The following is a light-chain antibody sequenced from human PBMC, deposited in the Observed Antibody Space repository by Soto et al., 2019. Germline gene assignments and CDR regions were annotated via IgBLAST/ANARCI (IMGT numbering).Light chain of an antibody. V-gene: IGLV2-8*01. CDR3: KSYAGSNTYV. CDR1: KNDIGVYDF. Sequence: QSVLTQSPSASGSPGQSVTISCTGTKNDIGVYDFVSWYQHHPGKAPRLIIYEVVQRPSGVPDRFSGSKSGNTASLTVSGLQAADEADYLCKSYAGSNTYVFGSGTKV. J-gene: IGLJ1*01. CDR2: EVV.